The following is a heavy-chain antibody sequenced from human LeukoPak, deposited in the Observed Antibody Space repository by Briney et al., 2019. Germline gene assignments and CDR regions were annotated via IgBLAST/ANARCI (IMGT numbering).Heavy chain of an antibody. V-gene: IGHV4-61*02. CDR2: IYTSGST. CDR1: GGSISSGSYY. Sequence: PSQTLSLTCTVSGGSISSGSYYWSWIRQPAGKGLEWIGRIYTSGSTNYNPSLKSRVTISVDTSKNQFSLKLSSVTAADTAVYYCARNLWSAGYFDYWGQGTLVTVSS. J-gene: IGHJ4*02. CDR3: ARNLWSAGYFDY. D-gene: IGHD2-8*02.